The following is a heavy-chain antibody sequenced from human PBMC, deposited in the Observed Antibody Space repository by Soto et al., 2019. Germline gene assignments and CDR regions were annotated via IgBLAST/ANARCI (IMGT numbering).Heavy chain of an antibody. V-gene: IGHV1-69*13. CDR3: ARDPTVVMEGVYGMDV. J-gene: IGHJ6*02. CDR2: IIPIFGTA. D-gene: IGHD4-17*01. Sequence: SVKVSCKASGGTFSSYAISWVRQAPGQGLEWMGGIIPIFGTANYAQKFQGRVTITADESTSTAYMELSSLRSEDTVVYYFARDPTVVMEGVYGMDVWGQGTTVTVSS. CDR1: GGTFSSYA.